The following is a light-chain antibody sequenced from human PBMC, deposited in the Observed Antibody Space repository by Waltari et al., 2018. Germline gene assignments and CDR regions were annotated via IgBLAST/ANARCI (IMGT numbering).Light chain of an antibody. CDR2: EVN. Sequence: QSALTQPPSASGSPGQSVTISCTGTSSDVGGYNYASWYQHHPGKAPKLIIYEVNKRPSGVPDRISGSKSDSTASLTVSGLQAEDEADYYCSSYAGTNNLLFGGGTKLTVL. V-gene: IGLV2-8*01. J-gene: IGLJ2*01. CDR3: SSYAGTNNLL. CDR1: SSDVGGYNY.